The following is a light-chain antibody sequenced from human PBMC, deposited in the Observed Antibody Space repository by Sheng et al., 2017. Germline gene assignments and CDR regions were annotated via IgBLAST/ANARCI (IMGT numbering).Light chain of an antibody. CDR1: SSDVGAYDY. CDR3: HVWDDNRAI. CDR2: EVT. V-gene: IGLV2-8*01. J-gene: IGLJ2*01. Sequence: QSALTQPPSASGSPGQSVTIACTGTSSDVGAYDYVSWYQQHPGNVPRLIIYEVTKRPSGVPDRFSGSKSGNTASLTVSGLQTEDEADYYCHVWDDNRAIFGGGTKLTVL.